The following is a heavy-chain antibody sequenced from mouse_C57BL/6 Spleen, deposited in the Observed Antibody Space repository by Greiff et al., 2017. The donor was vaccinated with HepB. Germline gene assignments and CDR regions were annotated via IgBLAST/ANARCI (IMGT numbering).Heavy chain of an antibody. V-gene: IGHV1-19*01. D-gene: IGHD2-2*01. J-gene: IGHJ2*01. CDR3: ARWGGYEGY. CDR1: GYTFTDYY. Sequence: EVQLQQSGPVLVKPGASVKMSCKASGYTFTDYYMNWVKQSHGKSLEWIGVINPYNGGTSYNQKFKGKATLTVDKSSSTAYMELNSLTSEDSAVYYCARWGGYEGYWGQGTTLTVSS. CDR2: INPYNGGT.